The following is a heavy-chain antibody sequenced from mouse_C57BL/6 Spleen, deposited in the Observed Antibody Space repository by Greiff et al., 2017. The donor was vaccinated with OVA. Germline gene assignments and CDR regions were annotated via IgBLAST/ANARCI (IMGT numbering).Heavy chain of an antibody. J-gene: IGHJ4*01. Sequence: VQLQQSGPELVKPGASVKISCKASGYTFTDYYMNWVKQSHGKSLEWIGDINPNNGGTSYNQKFKGKATLTVDKSSSTAYMELRSLTSEDSAVYYCASPVDYWGQGTSVTVSS. CDR1: GYTFTDYY. CDR2: INPNNGGT. CDR3: ASPVDY. V-gene: IGHV1-26*01.